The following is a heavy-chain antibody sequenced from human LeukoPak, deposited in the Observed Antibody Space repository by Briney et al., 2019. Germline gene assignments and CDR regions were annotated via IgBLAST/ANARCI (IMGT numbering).Heavy chain of an antibody. CDR2: TYYRSKWYN. D-gene: IGHD6-19*01. CDR1: GDSVSSNSAA. J-gene: IGHJ6*02. CDR3: ARSGFGSGWLGYYYGMDV. Sequence: SQTLSLTCAISGDSVSSNSAAWNWIRQSPSRGLEWLGRTYYRSKWYNDYAVSVKSRITINPDTSKNQFSLQLNSVTPGDTAVYYCARSGFGSGWLGYYYGMDVWGQGTTVTVSS. V-gene: IGHV6-1*01.